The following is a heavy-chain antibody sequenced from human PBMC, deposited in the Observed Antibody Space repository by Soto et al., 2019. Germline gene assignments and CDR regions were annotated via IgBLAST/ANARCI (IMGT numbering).Heavy chain of an antibody. J-gene: IGHJ6*02. CDR1: GGSISSADYY. CDR3: DRRRGFPYYYGMDV. D-gene: IGHD5-12*01. CDR2: IYHSGST. Sequence: SDTLSLTCTVSGGSISSADYYWGWIRQPPGKGLEWIGYIYHSGSTYYNPSLKSRVTISVDRSKNQFSLKLSSVAAADTAVYYCDRRRGFPYYYGMDVWGQGTTVTVSS. V-gene: IGHV4-30-2*01.